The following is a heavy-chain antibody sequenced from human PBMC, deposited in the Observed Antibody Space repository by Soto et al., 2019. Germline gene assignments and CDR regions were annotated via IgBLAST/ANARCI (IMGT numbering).Heavy chain of an antibody. D-gene: IGHD3-22*01. V-gene: IGHV1-69*01. CDR3: ARDRYYDNSGYFYESAY. CDR1: GGTFSNYG. J-gene: IGHJ4*02. Sequence: QVQLVQSGAEVKMPGSSVKVSCKASGGTFSNYGISWVRQAPGQGLEWLGGIIPILGSTKSAQRFQGRVTFTADESTTTASMALSSLTSEDTALYYCARDRYYDNSGYFYESAYWGQGALVTVSS. CDR2: IIPILGST.